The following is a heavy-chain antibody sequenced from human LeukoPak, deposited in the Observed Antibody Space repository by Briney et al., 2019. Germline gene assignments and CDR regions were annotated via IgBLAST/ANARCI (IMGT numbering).Heavy chain of an antibody. J-gene: IGHJ5*02. D-gene: IGHD2-2*01. V-gene: IGHV1-46*03. CDR2: INPSGGST. CDR1: GYTITSYY. CDR3: ARGPFVVVPAAIGWIDP. Sequence: GASVKVSCKAYGYTITSYYMHWVRQAPGHGIEWMEIINPSGGSTSYAQKFQGRVTMTRDTSTSTVYMELSSLRSEDTAVYYCARGPFVVVPAAIGWIDPWGQGTLVTVSS.